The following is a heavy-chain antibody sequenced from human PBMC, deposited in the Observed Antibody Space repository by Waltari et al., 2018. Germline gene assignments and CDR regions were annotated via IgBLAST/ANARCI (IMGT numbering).Heavy chain of an antibody. CDR1: GYTFTSYY. CDR2: INPSGGST. J-gene: IGHJ4*02. Sequence: QVQLVQSGAEVKKPGASVKVSCKASGYTFTSYYMHWVRQAPGQGLEWMGIINPSGGSTSYAQKVQGSVTMTMETSTRTVYMELSSLRSEDTAVYYGARAPIAVAGAQDCDYWGQGTLVTVSS. CDR3: ARAPIAVAGAQDCDY. D-gene: IGHD6-19*01. V-gene: IGHV1-46*01.